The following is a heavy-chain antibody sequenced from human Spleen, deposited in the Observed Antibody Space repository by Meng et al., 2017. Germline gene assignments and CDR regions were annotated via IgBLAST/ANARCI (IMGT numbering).Heavy chain of an antibody. V-gene: IGHV3-49*04. CDR1: GFTFSSYA. Sequence: GESLKISCAASGFTFSSYAMSWVRQAPGKGLEWVGFIRSKAYGGTTEYAASVKGRFTISRDDSKSIAYLQMNSLKTEDTAVYYCTGSVTTVDYWGQGTLVTVSS. CDR3: TGSVTTVDY. CDR2: IRSKAYGGTT. D-gene: IGHD4-17*01. J-gene: IGHJ4*02.